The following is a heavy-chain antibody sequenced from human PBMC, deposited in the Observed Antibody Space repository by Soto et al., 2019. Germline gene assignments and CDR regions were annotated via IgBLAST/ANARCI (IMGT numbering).Heavy chain of an antibody. CDR2: IYYSGST. D-gene: IGHD3-9*01. V-gene: IGHV4-39*01. CDR1: GGSISSSSYY. J-gene: IGHJ5*02. Sequence: SETRSLTCTVSGGSISSSSYYWGWIRQPPGKGLEWIGSIYYSGSTYYNPSLKSRVTISVDTSKNQFSLKLSSVTAADTAVYYCARHGLRYFDWFNWFDPWGQGTLVTVSS. CDR3: ARHGLRYFDWFNWFDP.